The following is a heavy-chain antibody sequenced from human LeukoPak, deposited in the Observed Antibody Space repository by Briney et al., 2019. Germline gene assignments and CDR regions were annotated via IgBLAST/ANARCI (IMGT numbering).Heavy chain of an antibody. CDR1: GFTFSDYG. CDR2: IWHDGSNK. Sequence: GGSLRLSCAASGFTFSDYGLHWVRQAPGKGLEWVALIWHDGSNKYYADSVMGRFTISRDNSENTLYLQMNSLRAEDTAMYYCAKDGDAYTEFYYYYMDVWGKGTTVTVSS. J-gene: IGHJ6*03. V-gene: IGHV3-33*06. D-gene: IGHD5-24*01. CDR3: AKDGDAYTEFYYYYMDV.